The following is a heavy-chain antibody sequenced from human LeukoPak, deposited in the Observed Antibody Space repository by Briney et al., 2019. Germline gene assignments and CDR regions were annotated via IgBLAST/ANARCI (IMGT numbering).Heavy chain of an antibody. CDR1: GFTFSSHA. J-gene: IGHJ6*02. CDR3: ARDPRFLEWLLYYYYGMDV. Sequence: PGGSLRLSCAASGFTFSSHAMHWVRQAPGKGLEWVAVISYDGSNKYYADSVKGRFTISRDNSKNTLYLQMNSLRAEDTAVYYCARDPRFLEWLLYYYYGMDVWGQGTTVTVSS. D-gene: IGHD3-3*01. CDR2: ISYDGSNK. V-gene: IGHV3-30-3*01.